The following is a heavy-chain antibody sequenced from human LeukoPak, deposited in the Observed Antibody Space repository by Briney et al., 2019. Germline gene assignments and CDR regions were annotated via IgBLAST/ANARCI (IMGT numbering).Heavy chain of an antibody. CDR3: ARGSLGDGSLLIDY. Sequence: GGSLRLPCAASGFTFSRYWVHWVRQAPGKGLVWVSRINSDGSDKTYADSVKGRFTISRDNAKNTVYLQMNSLRAEDTAVYYCARGSLGDGSLLIDYWGQGTLVTVSS. J-gene: IGHJ4*02. CDR2: INSDGSDK. V-gene: IGHV3-74*01. D-gene: IGHD3-10*01. CDR1: GFTFSRYW.